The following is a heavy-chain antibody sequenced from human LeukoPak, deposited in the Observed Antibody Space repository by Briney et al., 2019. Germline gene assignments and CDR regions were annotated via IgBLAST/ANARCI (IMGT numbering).Heavy chain of an antibody. V-gene: IGHV3-9*01. D-gene: IGHD3-10*01. J-gene: IGHJ2*01. CDR2: ISWNSGHI. Sequence: GGSLRLSCAASGFTFDDYAMHWVRHAPGKGLEWVSGISWNSGHIGYADSVKGRFTISRDNAKNSLYLQMNSLRAGDTALYYCAKDRRHTVSGGYFDLWGRGTLVIVSS. CDR1: GFTFDDYA. CDR3: AKDRRHTVSGGYFDL.